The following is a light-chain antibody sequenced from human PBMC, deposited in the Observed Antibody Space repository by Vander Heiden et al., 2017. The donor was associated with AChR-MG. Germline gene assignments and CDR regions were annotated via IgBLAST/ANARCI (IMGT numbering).Light chain of an antibody. CDR2: EVT. Sequence: QSALTQPPPASGPPGQSVTISCTGSSSDIGGYNYVSGYQQHPGKAPKLLIYEVTKRPSGVPDRFSGSKSDNTASLIVSGLQAEDEADYYCSSYAGSTILGVFGTGTKVTVL. J-gene: IGLJ1*01. V-gene: IGLV2-8*01. CDR3: SSYAGSTILGV. CDR1: SSDIGGYNY.